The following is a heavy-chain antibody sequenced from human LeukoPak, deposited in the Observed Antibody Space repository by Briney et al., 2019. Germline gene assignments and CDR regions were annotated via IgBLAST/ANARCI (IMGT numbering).Heavy chain of an antibody. CDR1: EFTFGRYA. CDR3: ARDPSVGSNWYPYMDV. Sequence: GGSLRLSCAASEFTFGRYAMNWVRQAPGKGLEWVSYISGTSAKIDYADSVKGRFTISRDNSKSSLYLQMDSLRAEDTAVYYCARDPSVGSNWYPYMDVWGKGTTVTVSS. D-gene: IGHD6-13*01. J-gene: IGHJ6*03. CDR2: ISGTSAKI. V-gene: IGHV3-48*04.